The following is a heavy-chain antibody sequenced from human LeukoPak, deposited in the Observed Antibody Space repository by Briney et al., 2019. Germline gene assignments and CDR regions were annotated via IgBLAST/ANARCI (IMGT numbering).Heavy chain of an antibody. V-gene: IGHV5-51*01. CDR3: ARRGPGREPPYYFDY. D-gene: IGHD1-14*01. CDR1: GYSFTSYW. J-gene: IGHJ4*02. Sequence: GESLKISCKGSGYSFTSYWIGWVRQMPGKGLEWMGIIYPGDSDTRYSPSFQGQVTISADKSLSTADLQWSSLKASDPAMYYCARRGPGREPPYYFDYWGQGTLVTVSS. CDR2: IYPGDSDT.